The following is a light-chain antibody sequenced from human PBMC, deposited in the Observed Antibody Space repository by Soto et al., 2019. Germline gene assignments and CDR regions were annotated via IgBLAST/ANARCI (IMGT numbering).Light chain of an antibody. CDR2: GAT. CDR1: QTINSN. V-gene: IGKV3-15*01. Sequence: EVVMTQSPATLSVSPGERATLSCRASQTINSNLAWYRQKPGQAPRLLIHGATTRATGIPGRFSGSGSGTEFTLTISSLQSEDIAVYYCQQYNYWPPRTFGQGTKVEI. CDR3: QQYNYWPPRT. J-gene: IGKJ1*01.